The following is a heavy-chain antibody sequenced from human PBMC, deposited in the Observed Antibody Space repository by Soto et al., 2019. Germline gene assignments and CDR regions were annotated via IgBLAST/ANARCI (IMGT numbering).Heavy chain of an antibody. D-gene: IGHD3-10*01. Sequence: QVQLVQSGADVQRPGSSVRVSCNASGATFNFYSINWVRQAPGLGLQWMGRINPILSMSNYAPRFQGRGTMTADKSTSTAYMELSSLRSEDTAMYYCATSYGSGYRAFDSWGQGALVTVSS. J-gene: IGHJ4*02. CDR2: INPILSMS. V-gene: IGHV1-69*02. CDR3: ATSYGSGYRAFDS. CDR1: GATFNFYS.